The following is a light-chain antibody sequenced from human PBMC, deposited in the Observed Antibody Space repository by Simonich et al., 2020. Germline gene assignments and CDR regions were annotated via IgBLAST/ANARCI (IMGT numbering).Light chain of an antibody. Sequence: EIVLTQSPGTLSLSPGERATLSCRASQSVSSSYLAWYQQKPGLAPRLLIYDASSRATGIPDRFSGSGSGTDFTLTISRLEPEDFAVYYCQQYGSSLMYTFGQGPSWRSN. V-gene: IGKV3D-20*01. CDR3: QQYGSSLMYT. CDR2: DAS. CDR1: QSVSSSY. J-gene: IGKJ2*01.